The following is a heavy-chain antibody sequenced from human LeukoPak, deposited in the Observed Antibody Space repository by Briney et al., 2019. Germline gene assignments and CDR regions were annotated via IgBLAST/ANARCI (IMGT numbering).Heavy chain of an antibody. CDR2: IYSGGST. Sequence: GGSLRLSCAASGFTVSSNYMSWVRQAPGKGLEWVSVIYSGGSTYYADSVKGRFTISRDNYKNTLYLQMNSLRAEDTAVYYCARDRADPRLDYYYGMDVWGQGTTVTVSS. CDR3: ARDRADPRLDYYYGMDV. J-gene: IGHJ6*02. V-gene: IGHV3-53*01. D-gene: IGHD6-19*01. CDR1: GFTVSSNY.